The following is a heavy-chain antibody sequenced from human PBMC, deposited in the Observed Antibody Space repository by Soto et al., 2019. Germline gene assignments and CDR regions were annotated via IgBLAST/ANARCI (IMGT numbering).Heavy chain of an antibody. D-gene: IGHD2-15*01. V-gene: IGHV3-30-3*01. CDR2: ISYDGSNK. CDR1: GFTFSSYA. Sequence: GGSLRLSCAASGFTFSSYAMHWVRQAPGEGLEWVAVISYDGSNKYYADSVKGRFTISRDNSKNTLYLQMNSLRAEDTAVYYCARDPHHRGSGWYYFDYWGQGTLVTVSS. CDR3: ARDPHHRGSGWYYFDY. J-gene: IGHJ4*02.